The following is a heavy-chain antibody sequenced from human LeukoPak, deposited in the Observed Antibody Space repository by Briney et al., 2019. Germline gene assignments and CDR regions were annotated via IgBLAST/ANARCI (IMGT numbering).Heavy chain of an antibody. Sequence: GGSLRLSCAASGFAFSSYAMSWVRQAPGKGLEWVSGLSGSGDNTYYTDSVKGRFTISRDNSKNTLFLQMNSLGADDTAVYYCAKVQGIALAGTLTHGCWGQGTLVTVSS. D-gene: IGHD6-13*01. J-gene: IGHJ4*02. CDR1: GFAFSSYA. CDR2: LSGSGDNT. V-gene: IGHV3-23*01. CDR3: AKVQGIALAGTLTHGC.